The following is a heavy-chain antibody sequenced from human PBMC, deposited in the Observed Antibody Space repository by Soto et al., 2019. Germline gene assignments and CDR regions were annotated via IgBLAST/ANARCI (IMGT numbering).Heavy chain of an antibody. CDR3: ARDPVVVVPAAIPSHNWFDP. J-gene: IGHJ5*02. D-gene: IGHD2-2*02. Sequence: ASVKVSCKASGYTFTSYGMNWVRQAPGRELEWMGWINPGNGNTKYSQKFQGRVIIERDTSASTAYMELSSLRSEDTAVYYCARDPVVVVPAAIPSHNWFDPWGQGTLVTVSS. CDR1: GYTFTSYG. CDR2: INPGNGNT. V-gene: IGHV1-3*01.